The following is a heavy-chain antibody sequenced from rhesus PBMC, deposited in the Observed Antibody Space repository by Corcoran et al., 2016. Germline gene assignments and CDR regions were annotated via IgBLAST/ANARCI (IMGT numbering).Heavy chain of an antibody. CDR3: ATGCSVSWTFDY. CDR1: GYTFTDYY. D-gene: IGHD6-25*01. Sequence: VQLVQSGAEVKKPGASVQISCKASGYTFTDYYLHGVRQVPGKGLEWMGRVDPEDGEADYAQKFQDRVTITRDTSTDTAYMELSSLRSEDTAVYYCATGCSVSWTFDYWGQGVLVTVSS. CDR2: VDPEDGEA. V-gene: IGHV1-111*01. J-gene: IGHJ4*01.